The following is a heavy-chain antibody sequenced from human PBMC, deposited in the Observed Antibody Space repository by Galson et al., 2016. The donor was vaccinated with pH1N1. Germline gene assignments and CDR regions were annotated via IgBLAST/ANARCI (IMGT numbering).Heavy chain of an antibody. CDR1: GDNFRRFW. D-gene: IGHD2-21*02. J-gene: IGHJ4*02. CDR3: ARRRGGGDHFYFDF. V-gene: IGHV5-51*01. CDR2: IYPDDSDT. Sequence: QSGAEVKKPGESLKISCKGSGDNFRRFWIAWVRQMPGKGLEWMGIIYPDDSDTRYSPSFQGQVTISVDRSISTAYLQWSSLKASDTAMYYCARRRGGGDHFYFDFWGQGTLVSVSS.